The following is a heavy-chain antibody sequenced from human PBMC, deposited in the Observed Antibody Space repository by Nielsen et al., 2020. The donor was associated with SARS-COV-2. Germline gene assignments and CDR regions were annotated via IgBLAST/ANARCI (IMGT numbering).Heavy chain of an antibody. V-gene: IGHV1-69*13. CDR3: ARDPGGGLIFDY. CDR2: IIPIFGTA. J-gene: IGHJ4*02. D-gene: IGHD3/OR15-3a*01. CDR1: GGTFSSYA. Sequence: SVKVSCKASGGTFSSYAISWVRQAPGQGLEWMGGIIPIFGTANYAQKFQGRVTITADESTSTAYMELSSLRSEDTAVYYCARDPGGGLIFDYWGQGTLVTVSS.